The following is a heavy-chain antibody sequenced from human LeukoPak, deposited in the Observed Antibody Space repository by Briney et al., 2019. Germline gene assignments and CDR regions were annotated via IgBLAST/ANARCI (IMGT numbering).Heavy chain of an antibody. CDR3: ASASYYDILTGYYTSAHSDY. J-gene: IGHJ4*02. D-gene: IGHD3-9*01. Sequence: GGSLRLSCAAFGFTFSSYSMNWVRQAPGKGLEWVSSISSSSSYIYYADSVKGRFTISRDNAKNSLYLQMNSLRAEDTAVYYCASASYYDILTGYYTSAHSDYWGQGTLVTVSS. CDR2: ISSSSSYI. V-gene: IGHV3-21*01. CDR1: GFTFSSYS.